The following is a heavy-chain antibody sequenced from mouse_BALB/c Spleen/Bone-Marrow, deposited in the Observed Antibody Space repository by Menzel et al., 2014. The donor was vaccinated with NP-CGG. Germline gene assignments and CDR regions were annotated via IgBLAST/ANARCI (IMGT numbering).Heavy chain of an antibody. CDR3: VRGNYGNYVDYFDF. J-gene: IGHJ2*01. D-gene: IGHD2-1*01. CDR1: GFTFSNYG. CDR2: INSDGGST. V-gene: IGHV5-6-3*01. Sequence: DVMLVESGGGLVQPGGSLKLSCAASGFTFSNYGMSWVRQTPDKRLELVATINSDGGSTYYPDSVKGRFTIYRDTAKNTLYLQMSSLKSEETAMYYCVRGNYGNYVDYFDFWGQGTTLTVSS.